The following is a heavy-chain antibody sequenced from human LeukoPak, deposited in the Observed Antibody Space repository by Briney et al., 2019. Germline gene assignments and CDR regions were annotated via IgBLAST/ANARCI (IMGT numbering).Heavy chain of an antibody. CDR3: ARDGEAKQLSGFDY. V-gene: IGHV3-21*01. D-gene: IGHD6-6*01. J-gene: IGHJ4*02. CDR2: ISSSSSYI. Sequence: PGGSLRLSCAASGFTFSSYSMNWVRQAPGKGLEWVSSISSSSSYIYYADSVKGRFTISRDNAKNSLYLQMNSLRAEDTAVYYCARDGEAKQLSGFDYWGQGTLVTVSS. CDR1: GFTFSSYS.